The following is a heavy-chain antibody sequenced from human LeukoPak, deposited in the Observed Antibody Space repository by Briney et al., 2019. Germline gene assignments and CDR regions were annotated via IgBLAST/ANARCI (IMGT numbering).Heavy chain of an antibody. D-gene: IGHD4-23*01. CDR3: ARDRGYSTFDN. Sequence: GGSLSLSCAASGFPFSNYWMSWVRQALGKGLEWVANMKEDGGERNYVDSVKGRFTISRDNAKNSLYLHMNSLRVDDTAVYYCARDRGYSTFDNWGQGTLVTVSS. J-gene: IGHJ5*02. V-gene: IGHV3-7*01. CDR1: GFPFSNYW. CDR2: MKEDGGER.